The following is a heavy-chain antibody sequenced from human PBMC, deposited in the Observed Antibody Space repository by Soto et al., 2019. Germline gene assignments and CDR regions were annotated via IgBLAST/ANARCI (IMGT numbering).Heavy chain of an antibody. V-gene: IGHV1-18*01. D-gene: IGHD2-2*01. J-gene: IGHJ6*02. CDR3: ETTRIVVVPAAMEEGYYYYGMDV. CDR2: ISAYNGNT. Sequence: ASVKVSCKASGYTFTSYGISWVRQAPGQGLEWMGWISAYNGNTNYAQKLQGRVTMTTDTSTSTAYMELRSLRSDDTAVYYCETTRIVVVPAAMEEGYYYYGMDVWGQGTTVTVSS. CDR1: GYTFTSYG.